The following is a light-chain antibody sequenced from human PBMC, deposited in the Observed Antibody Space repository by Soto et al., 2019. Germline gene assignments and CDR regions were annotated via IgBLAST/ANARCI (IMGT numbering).Light chain of an antibody. CDR2: GAS. CDR1: QSISSN. CDR3: QQYNNWPFT. V-gene: IGKV3-15*01. J-gene: IGKJ3*01. Sequence: EIVMTQSPATLSVSPGERATLSCRASQSISSNLAWYQQKPGQAPRLIIYGASTRATGIPATFSGSGSGTEFTLTISSLQSEDFAVYCCQQYNNWPFTFGPGTKVDIK.